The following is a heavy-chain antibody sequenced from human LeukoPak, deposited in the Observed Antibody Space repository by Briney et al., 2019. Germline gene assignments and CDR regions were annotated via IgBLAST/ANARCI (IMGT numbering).Heavy chain of an antibody. CDR3: ARHRRLVVVVAAWWNLGAFDI. CDR1: GGSFSGYY. V-gene: IGHV4-34*12. CDR2: IIHSGST. J-gene: IGHJ3*02. D-gene: IGHD2-15*01. Sequence: SETLSLTCAVYGGSFSGYYWSWIRQPPGKGLEWIGEIIHSGSTNYNPSLKSRVTISVDTSKNQFSLKLSSVTAADTAVYYCARHRRLVVVVAAWWNLGAFDIWGQGTMVTVSS.